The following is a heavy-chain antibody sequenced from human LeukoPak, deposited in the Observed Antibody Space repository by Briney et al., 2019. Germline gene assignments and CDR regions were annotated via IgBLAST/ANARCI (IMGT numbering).Heavy chain of an antibody. CDR3: ARGEYYFDY. CDR2: IYTSGST. Sequence: PSETLSLTCTVSGDSISYYYWTWIRQPAGKGLEWIGRIYTSGSTNYNPSLMSRVTMSVDTSKNQFSLKLRSVTAADTAVYYGARGEYYFDYWGQGTLVTVSS. CDR1: GDSISYYY. J-gene: IGHJ4*02. V-gene: IGHV4-4*07.